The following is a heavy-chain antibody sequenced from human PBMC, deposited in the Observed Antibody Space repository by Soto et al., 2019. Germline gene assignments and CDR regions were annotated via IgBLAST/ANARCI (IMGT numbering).Heavy chain of an antibody. Sequence: GGSLRLSCAASGFTFSGSAMHWVRQASGKGLEWVGRIRSKANSYATAYAASVKGRFTISRDDSKNTAYLQMNSLKTEDTAVYYCTRLAPPNYDILTGYPMGYYYYGMDVSGQGTTVTVSS. CDR3: TRLAPPNYDILTGYPMGYYYYGMDV. J-gene: IGHJ6*02. CDR1: GFTFSGSA. CDR2: IRSKANSYAT. D-gene: IGHD3-9*01. V-gene: IGHV3-73*01.